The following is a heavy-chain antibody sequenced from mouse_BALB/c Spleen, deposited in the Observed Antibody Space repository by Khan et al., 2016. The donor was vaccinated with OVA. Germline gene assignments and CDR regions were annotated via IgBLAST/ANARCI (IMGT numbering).Heavy chain of an antibody. Sequence: EVQLQESGPGLVKPSQSLSLTCTVTDYSITSDYAWNWIRQFPGNQLEWMGYINYSGRTSYSPYLKSRISITRDTSKNQFFLQLNSVTTEDTATYFCARGRAYWGQGTLVTVSA. D-gene: IGHD3-3*01. V-gene: IGHV3-2*02. CDR3: ARGRAY. CDR2: INYSGRT. CDR1: DYSITSDYA. J-gene: IGHJ3*01.